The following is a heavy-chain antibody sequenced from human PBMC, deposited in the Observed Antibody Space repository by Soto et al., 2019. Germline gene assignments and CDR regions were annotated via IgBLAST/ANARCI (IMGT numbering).Heavy chain of an antibody. CDR3: AKDNCISTSCYRLYNWFDP. CDR2: ISHDGSNK. V-gene: IGHV3-30*18. CDR1: GFTFSGSP. D-gene: IGHD2-2*01. J-gene: IGHJ5*02. Sequence: GSLRLSCAASGFTFSGSPMHWVRQAPGKGLEWVAVISHDGSNKYYGDSVKGRFTISRDNSKNSLYLQMNSLRAEDTAVYYCAKDNCISTSCYRLYNWFDPWGQGTLVTVSS.